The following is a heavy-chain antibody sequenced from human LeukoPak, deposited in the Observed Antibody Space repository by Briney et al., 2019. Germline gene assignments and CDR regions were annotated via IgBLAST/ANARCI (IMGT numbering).Heavy chain of an antibody. CDR2: ISIDGREK. CDR1: WLRLRNLV. D-gene: IGHD5-12*01. J-gene: IGHJ4*02. V-gene: IGHV3-30*18. Sequence: GGSLRLFCGVWWLRLRNLVELELREAPGKGLEWVAVISIDGREKYYADSVKGRFTISRDNSKNTLYLQMNSLRGDDTAVYYCANPQSRGYDYLDYWGQGTLVTVSS. CDR3: ANPQSRGYDYLDY.